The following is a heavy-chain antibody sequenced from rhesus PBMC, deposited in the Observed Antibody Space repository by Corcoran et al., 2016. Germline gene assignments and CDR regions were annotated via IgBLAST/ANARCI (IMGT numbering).Heavy chain of an antibody. J-gene: IGHJ4*01. CDR3: ATRTGGFDY. Sequence: QVPLQESGPGLVKPSATMSLTCAVSGGSLSCYYWTWSRQPPGKRLEWIGYFGGSSGITYYNPSLQRRVTLSTDTSKNQFSLRLSSVTAADTAVYYCATRTGGFDYWGQGVLVTVSS. D-gene: IGHD2-39*02. CDR1: GGSLSCYY. CDR2: FGGSSGIT. V-gene: IGHV4-165*02.